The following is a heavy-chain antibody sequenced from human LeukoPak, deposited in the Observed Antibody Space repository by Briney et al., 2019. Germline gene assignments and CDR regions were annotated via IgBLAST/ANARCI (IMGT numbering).Heavy chain of an antibody. Sequence: GGSLRLSCAASGFTFSSYSMNWVRQAPGKGLEVCSSISSSSSYIYYADSVKGRFTISRDNAKNSLYLQMNSLRADDTAVYYCASSATTGGGVGYWGQGTLVTVSS. V-gene: IGHV3-21*01. CDR3: ASSATTGGGVGY. CDR2: ISSSSSYI. D-gene: IGHD2-8*02. J-gene: IGHJ4*02. CDR1: GFTFSSYS.